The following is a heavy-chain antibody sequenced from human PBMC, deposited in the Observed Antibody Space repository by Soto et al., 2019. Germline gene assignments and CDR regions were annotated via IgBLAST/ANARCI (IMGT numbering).Heavy chain of an antibody. J-gene: IGHJ3*02. CDR1: GFTFSSYV. CDR3: VKDGRYCSTTSCYTSFDI. D-gene: IGHD2-2*02. V-gene: IGHV3-64D*06. Sequence: GGSLRLSCSASGFTFSSYVMHWVRQAPGKGLEYVSAISSNGGSTYYADSVKGRFTISRDNSKNALYLQMSSLRAEDTAVYYCVKDGRYCSTTSCYTSFDIWGQGTMVTVSS. CDR2: ISSNGGST.